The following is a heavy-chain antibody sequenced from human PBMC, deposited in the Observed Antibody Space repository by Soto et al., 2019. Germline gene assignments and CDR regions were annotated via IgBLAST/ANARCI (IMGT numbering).Heavy chain of an antibody. V-gene: IGHV4-39*01. Sequence: QLQLQESGPGLVKPSETLSLTCTVSGGSISSSSYYWGWMRQPPGKGLEWIGSIYYSGSTYYNPSLKRRVTISVDTSKNQFSLKLSSVTAADTAVYYCAIRSYFTIKNWFDPWGQGTLVSVSS. CDR1: GGSISSSSYY. D-gene: IGHD3-3*01. CDR3: AIRSYFTIKNWFDP. CDR2: IYYSGST. J-gene: IGHJ5*02.